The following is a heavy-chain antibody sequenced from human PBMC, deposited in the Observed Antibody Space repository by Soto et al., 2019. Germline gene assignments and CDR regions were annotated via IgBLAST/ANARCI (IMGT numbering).Heavy chain of an antibody. CDR1: GFTFSNSG. Sequence: PGGSLRLSCAASGFTFSNSGMNWVRQAPGKGLEWVSYISSSSSTIRYADSVKGRFTISRDNAKNSLFLQMNSLRDEDTAVYYWARDRGGAGDTDDWGQGTLVTVS. D-gene: IGHD3-16*01. CDR2: ISSSSSTI. J-gene: IGHJ4*02. V-gene: IGHV3-48*02. CDR3: ARDRGGAGDTDD.